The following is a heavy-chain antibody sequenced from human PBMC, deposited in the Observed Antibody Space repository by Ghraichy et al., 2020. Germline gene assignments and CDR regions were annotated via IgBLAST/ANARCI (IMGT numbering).Heavy chain of an antibody. CDR1: GGSFSGYY. CDR2: INHSGST. D-gene: IGHD5-12*01. CDR3: ARRDGGYRGWQTPPHDY. V-gene: IGHV4-34*01. J-gene: IGHJ4*02. Sequence: SETLSLTCAVYGGSFSGYYWSWIRQPPGKGLEWIGEINHSGSTNYNPSLKSRVTISVDTSKNQFSLKLSSVTAADTAVYYCARRDGGYRGWQTPPHDYWGQGTLVTVSS.